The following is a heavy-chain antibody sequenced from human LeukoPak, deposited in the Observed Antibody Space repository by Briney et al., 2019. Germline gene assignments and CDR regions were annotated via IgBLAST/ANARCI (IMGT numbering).Heavy chain of an antibody. D-gene: IGHD6-19*01. CDR3: AKGLSGVAVAEPGDF. Sequence: PGGSLRLSCAVSGFTFSSYGMHWVRQAQGKGLEWVGIIRYDGSNKYYADSVKGRFTISRDNSKNPLYLQMNSLRAEDTAVYYCAKGLSGVAVAEPGDFWGQGTLVTVST. CDR1: GFTFSSYG. CDR2: IRYDGSNK. J-gene: IGHJ4*02. V-gene: IGHV3-30*02.